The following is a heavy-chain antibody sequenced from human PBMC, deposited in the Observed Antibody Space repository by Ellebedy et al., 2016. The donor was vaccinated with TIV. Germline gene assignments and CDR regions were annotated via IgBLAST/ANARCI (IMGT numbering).Heavy chain of an antibody. D-gene: IGHD2/OR15-2a*01. CDR2: INPNSGGT. Sequence: ASVKVSCXASGYTFTGYYMHWVRQAPGQGLEWMGWINPNSGGTNYAQKFQGWVTMTRDTSTSTVYMELSSLRSEDTAVYYCARGGVPFLDPWGQGTLVTVSS. CDR3: ARGGVPFLDP. V-gene: IGHV1-2*04. J-gene: IGHJ5*02. CDR1: GYTFTGYY.